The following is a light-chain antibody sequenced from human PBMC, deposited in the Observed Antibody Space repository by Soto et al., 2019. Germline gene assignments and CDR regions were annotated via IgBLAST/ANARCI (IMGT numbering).Light chain of an antibody. CDR1: SSNIGSNT. V-gene: IGLV1-44*01. Sequence: QPVLTQPPSASGTPGQRVTISCSGSSSNIGSNTVNWYQQLPGAAPKLLMYGNNQRPSGVPDRFSGSRFGTSASLAISGLQSEDESDYYCAAWDGSLNGWVFGGGTKLTVL. J-gene: IGLJ3*02. CDR2: GNN. CDR3: AAWDGSLNGWV.